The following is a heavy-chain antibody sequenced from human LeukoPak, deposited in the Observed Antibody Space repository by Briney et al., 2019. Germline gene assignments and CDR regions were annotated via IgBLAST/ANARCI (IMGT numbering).Heavy chain of an antibody. V-gene: IGHV3-23*01. CDR3: AKRLCNGTACYYFDY. Sequence: GGSLRLSCATSGFTFNDYAMNWVRQAPGKGLEWVAGISGSGADTYYADSVKGRFTISRDNSKNTLYLQTDTLRVEDTAVYYFAKRLCNGTACYYFDYWGQGTLVTVSS. CDR1: GFTFNDYA. D-gene: IGHD2/OR15-2a*01. CDR2: ISGSGADT. J-gene: IGHJ4*02.